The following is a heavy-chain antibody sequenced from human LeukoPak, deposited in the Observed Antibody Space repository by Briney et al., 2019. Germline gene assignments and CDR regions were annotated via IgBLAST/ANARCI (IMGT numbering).Heavy chain of an antibody. J-gene: IGHJ3*02. D-gene: IGHD3-3*01. Sequence: SVKVSCKASGGTFSSYAISWVRQAPGQGLEWMGGIIPIFGTANYAQKFQGRVTITADESTSTAYMELSSLRSEDTAVYYCARENYDFWSGYSVTAFDIWGQGTMVTVSS. V-gene: IGHV1-69*13. CDR2: IIPIFGTA. CDR3: ARENYDFWSGYSVTAFDI. CDR1: GGTFSSYA.